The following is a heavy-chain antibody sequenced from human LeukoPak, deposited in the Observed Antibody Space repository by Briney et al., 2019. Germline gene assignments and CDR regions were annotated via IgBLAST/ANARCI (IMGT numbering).Heavy chain of an antibody. CDR1: GGSISTSGYY. CDR3: ARQGSSSWYGNYGKEV. Sequence: SETLSLTCTVSGGSISTSGYYWGWIRQLPGTGLEYFASIDSSGTAYYNPSLQSRVTISADTSKNQFPLKLSSVTAADTAVYYCARQGSSSWYGNYGKEVWGQGTTVTVSS. CDR2: IDSSGTA. V-gene: IGHV4-39*06. D-gene: IGHD6-13*01. J-gene: IGHJ6*02.